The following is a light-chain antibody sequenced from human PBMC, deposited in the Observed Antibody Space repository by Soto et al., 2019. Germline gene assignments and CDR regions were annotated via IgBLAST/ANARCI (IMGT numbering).Light chain of an antibody. CDR2: DNY. J-gene: IGLJ3*02. CDR3: GTWDSSLSAWV. Sequence: QSVLTQPPSVSAAPGQKVTISCSGSSSNIGNNYVSWYQQVPGTAPKLLIYDNYKRHSGIPDRFSGSKSGTSATLGITGLQTGDEADYYCGTWDSSLSAWVFGGGTKLTVL. V-gene: IGLV1-51*01. CDR1: SSNIGNNY.